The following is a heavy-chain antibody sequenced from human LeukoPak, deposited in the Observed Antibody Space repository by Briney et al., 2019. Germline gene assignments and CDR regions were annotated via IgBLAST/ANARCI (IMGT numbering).Heavy chain of an antibody. D-gene: IGHD3-10*01. CDR1: GGSISSSSYY. J-gene: IGHJ6*03. CDR3: ARRASMVRGVSSYYYYMDV. V-gene: IGHV4-39*01. Sequence: SETLSLTCTVSGGSISSSSYYWGWIRQPPGKGLEWIGSIYYSGSTYYNPSLKSRVTISVDTSKNQFSLKLSSVTAADTAVYYCARRASMVRGVSSYYYYMDVWGKGTTVTISS. CDR2: IYYSGST.